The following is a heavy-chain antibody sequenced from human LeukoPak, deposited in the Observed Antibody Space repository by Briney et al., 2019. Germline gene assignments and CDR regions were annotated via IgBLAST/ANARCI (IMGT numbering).Heavy chain of an antibody. CDR3: ARLSKDTVVLPAAMAHYFDY. CDR1: GGSISGYY. V-gene: IGHV4-59*08. Sequence: SETLSLTCTVSGGSISGYYWCWIRQPPGKGLQFIGYIHYTGSTNYNPSLESRVTLSVDTSKNQFSLKLRSVIAADTAVYYCARLSKDTVVLPAAMAHYFDYWGQGTLVTVSS. CDR2: IHYTGST. J-gene: IGHJ4*02. D-gene: IGHD2-2*01.